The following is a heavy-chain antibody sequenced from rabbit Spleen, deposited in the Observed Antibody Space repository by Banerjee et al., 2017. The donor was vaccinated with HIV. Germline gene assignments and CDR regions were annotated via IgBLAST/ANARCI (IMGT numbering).Heavy chain of an antibody. CDR2: IYGGSTGST. J-gene: IGHJ4*01. CDR3: ARDLTDAIGWNFGW. D-gene: IGHD4-1*01. Sequence: QSLEESGGDLVKPGASLTLTCIASGFSFSRTYWICWVRQAPGKGLEWIACIYGGSTGSTYYASWAKGRFTVSKTSSTTVTLQMTSLTAADTATYFCARDLTDAIGWNFGWWGQGTLVTVS. V-gene: IGHV1S40*01. CDR1: GFSFSRTYW.